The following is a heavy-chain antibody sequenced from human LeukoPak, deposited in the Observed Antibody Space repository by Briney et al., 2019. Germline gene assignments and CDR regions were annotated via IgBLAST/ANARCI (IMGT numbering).Heavy chain of an antibody. CDR1: GGSIKNYY. V-gene: IGHV4-59*01. D-gene: IGHD3-10*01. CDR2: IYYSGST. Sequence: SETLSLTCTLSGGSIKNYYWTWIRQPPGKGLKWIGYIYYSGSTSSNPSLKSRVTISVDTSKNQFSLRLKYVTAADTAVYYCARDVPRGTGYMDVWGKGTTVTVSS. CDR3: ARDVPRGTGYMDV. J-gene: IGHJ6*03.